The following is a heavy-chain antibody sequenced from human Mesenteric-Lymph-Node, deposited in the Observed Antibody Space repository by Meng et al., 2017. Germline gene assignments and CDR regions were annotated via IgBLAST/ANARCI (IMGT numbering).Heavy chain of an antibody. D-gene: IGHD3-3*01. CDR1: GDSVSSNSAA. J-gene: IGHJ6*02. CDR2: TYYRSKWYN. V-gene: IGHV6-1*01. CDR3: ASAYDYFWSGQTNYYYGMDV. Sequence: SETLSLTCAISGDSVSSNSAAWNWIRQSPSRGLDWRGRTYYRSKWYNDYEVSVKSRITINPDTSKNQLSLQLNSATPEDTAVYYCASAYDYFWSGQTNYYYGMDVWGQGTTVTVSS.